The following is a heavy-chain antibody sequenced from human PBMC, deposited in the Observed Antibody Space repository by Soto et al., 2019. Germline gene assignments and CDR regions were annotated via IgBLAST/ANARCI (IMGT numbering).Heavy chain of an antibody. CDR1: GYSISSGYY. D-gene: IGHD3-22*01. J-gene: IGHJ5*02. CDR3: ARDYLGDYYGSSGYNWFDP. CDR2: IYHSGST. Sequence: SETLSLTCAVSGYSISSGYYWGWIRQPPGKGLEWIGSIYHSGSTYYNPSLKSRVTISVGTSKNQFSLKLSSVTAADTAVYYCARDYLGDYYGSSGYNWFDPWDQGTLVTVSS. V-gene: IGHV4-38-2*02.